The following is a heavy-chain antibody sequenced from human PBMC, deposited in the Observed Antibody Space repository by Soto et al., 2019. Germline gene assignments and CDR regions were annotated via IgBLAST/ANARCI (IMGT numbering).Heavy chain of an antibody. CDR3: TRLPYSGSYEYYDYRDGIAV. CDR2: ISNDGSNK. Sequence: PGGSLRLSCAASGFSFSTYGMHWVRQAPGKGLEWVAFISNDGSNKYYADSVKGRFTISRDNSKNTAYLQMNSLKTEDTALYYCTRLPYSGSYEYYDYRDGIAVSAQGTTVTVSS. J-gene: IGHJ6*01. CDR1: GFSFSTYG. V-gene: IGHV3-30*03. D-gene: IGHD1-26*01.